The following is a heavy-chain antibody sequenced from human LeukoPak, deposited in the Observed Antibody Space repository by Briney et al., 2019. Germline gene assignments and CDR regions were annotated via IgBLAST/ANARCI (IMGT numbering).Heavy chain of an antibody. CDR1: GGSFSGYY. V-gene: IGHV4-34*01. Sequence: PSETLSLTCAVYGGSFSGYYWSWIRQPPGKGLEWIGEINHSGSTNYNPSLKSRVTISVDTSKNQFSLKLSSVTAADTAVYYCARSRGRSLGLWGQGTLVTASS. CDR3: ARSRGRSLGL. D-gene: IGHD5-24*01. J-gene: IGHJ4*02. CDR2: INHSGST.